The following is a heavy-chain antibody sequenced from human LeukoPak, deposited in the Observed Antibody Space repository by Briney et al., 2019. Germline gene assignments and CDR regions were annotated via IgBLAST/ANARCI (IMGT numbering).Heavy chain of an antibody. CDR2: IYHSGST. CDR3: ARGYGYRDAFDI. J-gene: IGHJ3*02. CDR1: GYSISSGYY. V-gene: IGHV4-38-2*02. Sequence: SETLSLTCTVSGYSISSGYYWGWIRQPPGKGLEWIGSIYHSGSTYYNPSLKSRVTISVDTPKNQFSLKLSSVTAADTAVYYCARGYGYRDAFDIWGQGTMVTVSS. D-gene: IGHD5-24*01.